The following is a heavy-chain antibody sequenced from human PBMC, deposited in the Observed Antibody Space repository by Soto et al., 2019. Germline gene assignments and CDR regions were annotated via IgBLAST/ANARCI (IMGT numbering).Heavy chain of an antibody. Sequence: QVQLVQSGAEVKEPGSSVKVSCKASGGGNLRDYRTTWVRRAPGQGLEWMGGIIPKLGSAYYSQNFQCRVTITADDSTNTVYMELRSLRSDDTAVYYCARGGDAYNLGDVYWCQGNPVTVSS. CDR3: ARGGDAYNLGDVY. CDR2: IIPKLGSA. CDR1: GGGNLRDYR. V-gene: IGHV1-69*01. J-gene: IGHJ4*02. D-gene: IGHD2-21*01.